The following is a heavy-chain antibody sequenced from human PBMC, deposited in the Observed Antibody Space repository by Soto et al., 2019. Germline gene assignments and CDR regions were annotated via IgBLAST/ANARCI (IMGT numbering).Heavy chain of an antibody. V-gene: IGHV3-23*01. CDR2: IGGGGDDT. Sequence: GGSLRLSCAASGFIFSHYAMSWVRQAPGKGLEWVSGIGGGGDDTNYADSVKGRFTISRDNSKNTLFLQMNSLRVEDTAVYYCAKDAVPRNDLWDYFEFGGQGTLVTVSS. J-gene: IGHJ4*02. D-gene: IGHD1-1*01. CDR3: AKDAVPRNDLWDYFEF. CDR1: GFIFSHYA.